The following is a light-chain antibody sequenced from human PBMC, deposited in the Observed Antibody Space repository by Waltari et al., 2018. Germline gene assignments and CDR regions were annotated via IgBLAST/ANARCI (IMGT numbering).Light chain of an antibody. CDR1: YGPVSIRHY. V-gene: IGLV8-61*01. Sequence: QTVVTQEPSFPVSPGGIVTLTCGLSYGPVSIRHYPSWYQQTPGQPPRALIYSTNTRSSGVSDRFSGSIRGNKAALTITGAEADDECDYYCVLYMGSDILFGGGTKLTVL. J-gene: IGLJ3*02. CDR2: STN. CDR3: VLYMGSDIL.